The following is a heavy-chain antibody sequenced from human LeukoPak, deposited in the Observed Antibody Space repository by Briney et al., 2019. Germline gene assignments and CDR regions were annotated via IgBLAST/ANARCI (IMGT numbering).Heavy chain of an antibody. J-gene: IGHJ4*02. V-gene: IGHV1-46*03. Sequence: ASVKVSCKASGYTFTSYYMHWVRQAPGQGLEWMGIINPSSGSTSYAQKFQGRVTITRDTSTSTVYMELSSLRSEDTAVYYCARKAARGFYDYWGQGTLVTVSS. CDR1: GYTFTSYY. CDR2: INPSSGST. D-gene: IGHD6-6*01. CDR3: ARKAARGFYDY.